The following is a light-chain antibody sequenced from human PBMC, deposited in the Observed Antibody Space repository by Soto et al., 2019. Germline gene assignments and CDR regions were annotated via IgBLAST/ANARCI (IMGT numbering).Light chain of an antibody. Sequence: EIVLTQSPGTLSLSPGERAILSCRASQSVSSSYLAWYQQKPGQAPRLLIYDASTRATGIPARFSGSGSGTEFTLTISSLRPEDFGVYYCQQYRSWPRTFGQGTKVDIK. CDR3: QQYRSWPRT. V-gene: IGKV3-20*01. CDR1: QSVSSSY. J-gene: IGKJ1*01. CDR2: DAS.